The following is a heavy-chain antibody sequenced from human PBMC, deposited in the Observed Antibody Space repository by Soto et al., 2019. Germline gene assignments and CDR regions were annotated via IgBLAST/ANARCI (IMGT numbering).Heavy chain of an antibody. CDR3: ARLYEVGWGRYYVRLFDF. CDR1: GGSISNLSYY. V-gene: IGHV4-39*01. CDR2: IYYSGNT. J-gene: IGHJ4*02. D-gene: IGHD3-10*01. Sequence: SVPQPHTWSVSGGSISNLSYYRIWIRQPPGKGLEWIGSIYYSGNTYYNPSLKSRVTISVDTAKNQFSRKLRSVTAADTAVYYCARLYEVGWGRYYVRLFDFWRQGTLVTVSS.